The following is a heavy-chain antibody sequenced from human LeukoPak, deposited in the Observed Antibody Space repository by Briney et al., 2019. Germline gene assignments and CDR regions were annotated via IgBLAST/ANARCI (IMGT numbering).Heavy chain of an antibody. CDR3: ASGQLRSRLGEHYYFDY. CDR2: IGSTI. Sequence: PGGSLRLSCVASGFSFSDYYMSWIRQAPGKGLEWVSYIGSTIYYADSVKGRFTISRDNAKNTLYLQMNSLRAEDTAVYYCASGQLRSRLGEHYYFDYWGQGTLVTVSS. D-gene: IGHD3-16*01. CDR1: GFSFSDYY. V-gene: IGHV3-11*04. J-gene: IGHJ4*02.